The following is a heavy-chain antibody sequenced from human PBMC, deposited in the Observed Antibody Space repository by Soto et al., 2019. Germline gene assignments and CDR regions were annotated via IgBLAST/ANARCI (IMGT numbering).Heavy chain of an antibody. CDR3: AKDREELGGAFDI. D-gene: IGHD7-27*01. CDR1: GFTFSSYA. CDR2: ISGSGGST. Sequence: PGGSLRLSCAASGFTFSSYAMSWVRQAPGKGLEWVSAISGSGGSTYYADSVKGWFTISRDNSKNTLYLQMNSLRAEDTAVYYCAKDREELGGAFDIWGQGTMVTVSS. V-gene: IGHV3-23*01. J-gene: IGHJ3*02.